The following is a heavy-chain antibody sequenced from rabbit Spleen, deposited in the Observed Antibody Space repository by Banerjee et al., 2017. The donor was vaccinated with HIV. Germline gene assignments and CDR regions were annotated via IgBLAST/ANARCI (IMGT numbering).Heavy chain of an antibody. CDR1: GFSFSSSYW. V-gene: IGHV1S40*01. CDR3: ARRDSSISNRYFAL. J-gene: IGHJ6*01. D-gene: IGHD1-1*01. Sequence: QSLEESGGDLVKPGASLTLTCTVSGFSFSSSYWICWVRQAPGKGLEWIACIYAGSSGSTYYASWAKGRFTISKTSSTTVNLQMTSLTAADTATYFCARRDSSISNRYFALWGPGTLVTVS. CDR2: IYAGSSGST.